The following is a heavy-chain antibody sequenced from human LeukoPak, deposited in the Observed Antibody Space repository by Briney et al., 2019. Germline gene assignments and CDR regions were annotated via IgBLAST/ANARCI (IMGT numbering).Heavy chain of an antibody. CDR2: ISAYNGNT. Sequence: ASVKVSCKASGYTFTSYGISWVRQVPGRGLEWMGWISAYNGNTNYAQKLQGRVTMTTDTSTSTAYMELRSLRSDDTAVYYCARIVYYYDSSGYYYYFDYWGQGTLVTVSS. V-gene: IGHV1-18*01. J-gene: IGHJ4*02. CDR1: GYTFTSYG. CDR3: ARIVYYYDSSGYYYYFDY. D-gene: IGHD3-22*01.